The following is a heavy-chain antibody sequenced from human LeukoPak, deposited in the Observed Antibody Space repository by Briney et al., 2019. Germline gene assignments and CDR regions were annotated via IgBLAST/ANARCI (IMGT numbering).Heavy chain of an antibody. V-gene: IGHV4-59*01. D-gene: IGHD6-13*01. Sequence: SETLSLTCTVSGGSISSYYWSWIRQPPGKGLEWIGYIYYSGSTNYNPSLKSQVTISVDTSKNQFSLKLSSVTAADTAVYYCARALAAAGTVRHYYYGMDVWGQGTTVTVSS. CDR1: GGSISSYY. CDR2: IYYSGST. CDR3: ARALAAAGTVRHYYYGMDV. J-gene: IGHJ6*02.